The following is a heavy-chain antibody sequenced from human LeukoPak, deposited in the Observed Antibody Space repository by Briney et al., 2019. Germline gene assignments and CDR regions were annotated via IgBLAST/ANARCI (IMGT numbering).Heavy chain of an antibody. CDR2: IYYSGST. D-gene: IGHD3-22*01. V-gene: IGHV4-39*01. Sequence: PSETLSLTCTVSGGSISSASSYWGWIRQPPGKGLEWIGNIYYSGSTYYNPSLKSRVTISVDTSKNQFYLKLSSLTAADTAVYYCARRDDSSGYHKIFDYWGPGTLVTVSS. J-gene: IGHJ4*02. CDR3: ARRDDSSGYHKIFDY. CDR1: GGSISSASSY.